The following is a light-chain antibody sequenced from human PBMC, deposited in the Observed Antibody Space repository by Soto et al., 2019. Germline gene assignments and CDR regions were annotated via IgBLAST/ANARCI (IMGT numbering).Light chain of an antibody. V-gene: IGKV3-11*01. CDR3: QQRSNWPFT. J-gene: IGKJ3*01. Sequence: EIVLTQSPATLSLSPGERATLSCRASQSVSSYLAWYQQKPGQAPRLLIYDASNRATGIPARFSGSGSGTDFTLTISRPEPEDFAVYYCQQRSNWPFTFGRGTKVDIK. CDR2: DAS. CDR1: QSVSSY.